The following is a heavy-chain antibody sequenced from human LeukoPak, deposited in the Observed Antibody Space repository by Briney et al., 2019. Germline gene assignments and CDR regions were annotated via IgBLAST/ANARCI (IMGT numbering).Heavy chain of an antibody. CDR2: TNTHSGYT. V-gene: IGHV1-8*01. D-gene: IGHD3-10*01. J-gene: IGHJ4*02. CDR3: ARNGGGLGY. CDR1: GYSFSNNE. Sequence: ASVKVSCKASGYSFSNNEIVWVRQAAGQGLEWMGWTNTHSGYTTYAQKFRGRVTMTRDTSINTAYMELSSLRSEDTAVYYCARNGGGLGYWGQGTLVTVSS.